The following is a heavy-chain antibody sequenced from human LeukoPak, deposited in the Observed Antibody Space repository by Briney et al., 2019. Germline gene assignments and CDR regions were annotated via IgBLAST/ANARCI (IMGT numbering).Heavy chain of an antibody. V-gene: IGHV4-59*02. CDR3: ARSAGYYYYYGMDV. CDR1: GFTVSSSY. CDR2: IYYSGST. J-gene: IGHJ6*02. Sequence: GSLRLSCAASGFTVSSSYMSWVRQAPGKGLEWIGYIYYSGSTNYNPSLKSRVTISVDTSKNQFSLKLSSVTAAGTAVYYCARSAGYYYYYGMDVWGQGTTVTVSS.